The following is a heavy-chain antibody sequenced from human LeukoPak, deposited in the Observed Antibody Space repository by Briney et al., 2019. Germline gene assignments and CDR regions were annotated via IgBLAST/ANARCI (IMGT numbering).Heavy chain of an antibody. J-gene: IGHJ4*02. V-gene: IGHV3-21*01. CDR1: GFTFSRYN. CDR2: ISSSTYI. CDR3: ARGPDNWNDLRIDY. D-gene: IGHD1-20*01. Sequence: GGSLRLSCAASGFTFSRYNMIWVRQAPGKGLEWVSSISSSTYIYYADSVEGRFTISRDNAKNSLYLQMNGLRAQDTAVFYCARGPDNWNDLRIDYWGRGTPVTVSS.